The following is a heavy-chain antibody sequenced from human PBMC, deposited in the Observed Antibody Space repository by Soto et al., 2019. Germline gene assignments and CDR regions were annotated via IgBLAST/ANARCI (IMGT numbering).Heavy chain of an antibody. Sequence: QVQLVQSGAEVKKPGSSVKVSCKASGGTCSSYAISWVRQAPGQGLAWMGGIIPIFGTANYAQKFQGRVTITADESTSTAYMELSSLRAEDMAVYYCATAAYDSSGYFYRNYFDYWGQGSVVTVSS. CDR1: GGTCSSYA. CDR3: ATAAYDSSGYFYRNYFDY. J-gene: IGHJ4*02. V-gene: IGHV1-69*01. D-gene: IGHD3-22*01. CDR2: IIPIFGTA.